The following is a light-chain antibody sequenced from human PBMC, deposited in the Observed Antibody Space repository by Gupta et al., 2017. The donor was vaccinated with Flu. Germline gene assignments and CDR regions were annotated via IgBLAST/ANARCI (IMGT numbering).Light chain of an antibody. CDR1: QNVNVF. CDR2: QSS. V-gene: IGKV1-5*03. CDR3: QQYDDVFSLT. Sequence: LSASVGDRVTITCRASQNVNVFVAWYQQRPGKAPKLLISQSSILETGVPSRFNGSGSGTDFRLTINDLQPGDVATYYCQQYDDVFSLTFGQG. J-gene: IGKJ5*01.